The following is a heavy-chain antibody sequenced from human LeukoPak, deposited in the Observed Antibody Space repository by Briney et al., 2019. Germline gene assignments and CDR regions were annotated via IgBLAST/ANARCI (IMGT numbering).Heavy chain of an antibody. CDR1: GGSISSYY. Sequence: SETLSLTCTVSGGSISSYYWSWIRQPPGKGLEWIGYIYYSGSTNYNPSLKSRVTISVDTSKNQFSLKLSSVTAADTAVYYCARVLGSSGYYFGAFDIWGQGTIVTVSS. J-gene: IGHJ3*02. CDR2: IYYSGST. CDR3: ARVLGSSGYYFGAFDI. V-gene: IGHV4-59*01. D-gene: IGHD3-22*01.